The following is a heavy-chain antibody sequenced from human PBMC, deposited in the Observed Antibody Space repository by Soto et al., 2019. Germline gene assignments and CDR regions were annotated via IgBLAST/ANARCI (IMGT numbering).Heavy chain of an antibody. CDR1: GGTFSSYA. V-gene: IGHV1-69*06. D-gene: IGHD6-19*01. J-gene: IGHJ6*02. CDR2: IIPIFGTA. CDR3: ASSGYSSGWPYYYYYGMDV. Sequence: VKVSCKASGGTFSSYAISWVRQAPGQGLEWMGGIIPIFGTANYAQKFQGRVTITADKSTSTAYMELSSLRSEDTAVYYCASSGYSSGWPYYYYYGMDVWGQGTTVTVSS.